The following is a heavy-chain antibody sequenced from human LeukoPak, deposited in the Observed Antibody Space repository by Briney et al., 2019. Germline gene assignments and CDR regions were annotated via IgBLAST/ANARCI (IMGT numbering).Heavy chain of an antibody. CDR1: GGSISSGSYY. J-gene: IGHJ5*02. V-gene: IGHV4-61*02. D-gene: IGHD1-26*01. Sequence: SETLSLTCTVSGGSISSGSYYWIWIRQPAGKGLEWIGRIYTSGGTNYNPSLKSRVTISVDTSKNQFSLKLSSVTAADTAVYYCAREILVGATINPWGQGTLVTVSS. CDR2: IYTSGGT. CDR3: AREILVGATINP.